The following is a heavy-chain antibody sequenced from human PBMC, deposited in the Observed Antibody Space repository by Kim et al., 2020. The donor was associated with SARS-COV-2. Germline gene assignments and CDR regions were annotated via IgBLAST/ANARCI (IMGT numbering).Heavy chain of an antibody. J-gene: IGHJ6*03. V-gene: IGHV3-74*01. CDR3: ARVAGFTIFGVVPGNYYYMDV. CDR1: GFTFSSYW. CDR2: INSDGSST. D-gene: IGHD3-3*01. Sequence: GSLRLSCAASGFTFSSYWMHWVRQAPGKGLVWVSRINSDGSSTSYADSVKGRFTISRDNAKNTLYLQMNSLRAEDTAVYYCARVAGFTIFGVVPGNYYYMDVWGKGPTVTVSS.